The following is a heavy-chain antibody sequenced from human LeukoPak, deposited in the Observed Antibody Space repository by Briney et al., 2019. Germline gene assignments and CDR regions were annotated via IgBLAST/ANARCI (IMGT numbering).Heavy chain of an antibody. J-gene: IGHJ4*02. CDR3: ARVEYSSGWAADY. CDR2: ISSSSSYI. D-gene: IGHD6-19*01. V-gene: IGHV3-21*01. CDR1: GFTFSDYY. Sequence: GGSLRLSCAASGFTFSDYYMNWVRQAPGKGLEWVSSISSSSSYIYYADSVKGRFTISRDNAKNSLYLQMNSLRAEDTAVYYCARVEYSSGWAADYWGQGTLVTVSS.